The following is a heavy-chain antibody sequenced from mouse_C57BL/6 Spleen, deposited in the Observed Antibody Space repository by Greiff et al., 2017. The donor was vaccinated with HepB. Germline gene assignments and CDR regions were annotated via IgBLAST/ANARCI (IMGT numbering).Heavy chain of an antibody. CDR3: AKSDGYYNYYAMDY. J-gene: IGHJ4*01. V-gene: IGHV2-3*01. CDR2: IWGDGST. D-gene: IGHD2-3*01. Sequence: QVQLKQSGPGLVAPSQSLSITCTVSGFSLTSNGVSWVRQPPGKGLEGLGVIWGDGSTNDHSARISRLSISKDNSKSQVFLKLNSLQTDDTATYYFAKSDGYYNYYAMDYWGQGTSVTVSS. CDR1: GFSLTSNG.